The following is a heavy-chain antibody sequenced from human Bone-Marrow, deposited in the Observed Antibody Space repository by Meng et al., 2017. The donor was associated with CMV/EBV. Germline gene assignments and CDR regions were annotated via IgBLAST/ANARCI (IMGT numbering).Heavy chain of an antibody. CDR2: ISWNSGTI. CDR3: AKGRFEYTSSSIDY. V-gene: IGHV3-9*01. J-gene: IGHJ4*02. CDR1: GFTFDDYA. D-gene: IGHD6-6*01. Sequence: SLKISCAASGFTFDDYAMHWVRQAPGKGVECVSGISWNSGTIGYADSVKGRFTISRDNAKNSLYLQMNSLRAEDTAFYYCAKGRFEYTSSSIDYWGQGTLVTVSS.